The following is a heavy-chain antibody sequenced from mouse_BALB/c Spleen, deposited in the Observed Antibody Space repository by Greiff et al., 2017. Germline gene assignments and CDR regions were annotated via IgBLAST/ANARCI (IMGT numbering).Heavy chain of an antibody. CDR1: GYTFTSYW. CDR3: ARSFYGKGYAMDY. Sequence: DLVKPGASVKLSCKASGYTFTSYWINWIKQRPGQGLEWIGRIAPGSGSTYYNEMFKGKATLTVYTSSSTAYIQLSSLSSEDSAVYFCARSFYGKGYAMDYWGQGTSVTVSS. J-gene: IGHJ4*01. V-gene: IGHV1S41*01. D-gene: IGHD1-1*01. CDR2: IAPGSGST.